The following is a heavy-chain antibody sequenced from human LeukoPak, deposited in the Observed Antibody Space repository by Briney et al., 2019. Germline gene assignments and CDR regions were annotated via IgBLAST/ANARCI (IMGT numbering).Heavy chain of an antibody. V-gene: IGHV1-69*05. D-gene: IGHD3-22*01. Sequence: SVKVSCKASGYTFTSYDINWVRQAPGQGLEWMGRIIPIFGTANYAQKFQGRVTITTDESTSTAYMELSSLRSEDTAVYYCARGTSYDSSGYPFDYWGQGTLVTVSS. CDR3: ARGTSYDSSGYPFDY. CDR2: IIPIFGTA. CDR1: GYTFTSYD. J-gene: IGHJ4*02.